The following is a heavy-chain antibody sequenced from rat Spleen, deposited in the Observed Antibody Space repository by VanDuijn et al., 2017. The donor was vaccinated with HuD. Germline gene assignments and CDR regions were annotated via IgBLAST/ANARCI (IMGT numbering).Heavy chain of an antibody. CDR2: MWSGGST. V-gene: IGHV2-45*01. CDR1: GFSLTSYH. D-gene: IGHD4-6*01. J-gene: IGHJ2*01. CDR3: VRDLGGSSDY. Sequence: QVQLMESGPGLVQPSETLSLTCTVSGFSLTSYHVHWVRQPPGKGLEWMGTMWSGGSTDYNSALKSRLSISRDTSKNQVFLKMNSLQSEDTTTYYCVRDLGGSSDYWGQGVMVTVSS.